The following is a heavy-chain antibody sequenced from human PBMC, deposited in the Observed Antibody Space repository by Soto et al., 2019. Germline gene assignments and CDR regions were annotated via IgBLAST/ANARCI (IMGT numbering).Heavy chain of an antibody. CDR3: ASRIAAGAFDI. Sequence: GGSLRRSCAVSGFTFSIYAMHWARQAPGKGLEWVAVTSSDGASKYYADSVKGRFTISRDNAKNSLYLQMNSLRAEDTAVYYCASRIAAGAFDIWGQGTMVTVSS. J-gene: IGHJ3*02. D-gene: IGHD6-25*01. CDR1: GFTFSIYA. V-gene: IGHV3-30*04. CDR2: TSSDGASK.